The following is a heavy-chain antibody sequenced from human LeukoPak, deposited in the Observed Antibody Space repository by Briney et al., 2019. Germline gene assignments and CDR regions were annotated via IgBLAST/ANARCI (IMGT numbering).Heavy chain of an antibody. J-gene: IGHJ4*02. V-gene: IGHV3-15*01. Sequence: GGSLRLSCAASGFTFSNYAMNWVRQAPGKGLEWVGRIKSKIDGGTIDYAAPVKGRFTISRDDSRNTLYLQMNSLKTEDTAVYYCTTRRQDGWWGQGTLVTVSS. CDR2: IKSKIDGGTI. D-gene: IGHD2-15*01. CDR3: TTRRQDGW. CDR1: GFTFSNYA.